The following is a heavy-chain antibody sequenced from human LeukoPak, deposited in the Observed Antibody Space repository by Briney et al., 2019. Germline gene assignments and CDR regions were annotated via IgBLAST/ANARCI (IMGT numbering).Heavy chain of an antibody. V-gene: IGHV5-51*01. CDR2: ISPGDSAT. CDR3: ARWRYGSGKNWFDP. CDR1: GSPFTSSR. J-gene: IGHJ5*02. D-gene: IGHD3-10*01. Sequence: GASLQISCKGSGSPFTSSRSGWGRQLPGKGLEWMGIISPGDSATRYSPSFQGPVTTSADKSSSTAYLQWSSLKASDTAMYYCARWRYGSGKNWFDPWGQGTLVTVSS.